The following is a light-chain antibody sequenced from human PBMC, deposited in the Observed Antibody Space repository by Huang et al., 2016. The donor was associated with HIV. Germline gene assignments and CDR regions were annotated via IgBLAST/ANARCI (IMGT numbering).Light chain of an antibody. CDR2: GAS. J-gene: IGKJ2*01. V-gene: IGKV4-1*01. CDR1: QSILYSFNNKIY. Sequence: DIVMTQSPDSLAVSLGERATINCKSSQSILYSFNNKIYLAWYQQKPGQSPKLLIYGASTRESGVPDRFSGSGSGTDFTLTISSLQAEDVAVYYCQQYYSSPNTFGQGTKLEIK. CDR3: QQYYSSPNT.